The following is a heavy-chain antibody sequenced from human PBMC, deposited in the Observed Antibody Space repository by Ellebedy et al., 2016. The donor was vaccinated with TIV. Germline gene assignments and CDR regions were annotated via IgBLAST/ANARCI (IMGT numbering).Heavy chain of an antibody. V-gene: IGHV3-15*01. J-gene: IGHJ6*02. CDR2: IKSKTDGGTT. Sequence: GGSLRLSCAASGFTFSIAWMSRVRQAPGKGLEWVGRIKSKTDGGTTDYAAPVKGRFTISRDDSKNTLYLQMNSLKTEDTAVYYCITDRTDNGDYDDLDYYYGMDVWGQGTTVTVSS. CDR1: GFTFSIAW. CDR3: ITDRTDNGDYDDLDYYYGMDV. D-gene: IGHD4-17*01.